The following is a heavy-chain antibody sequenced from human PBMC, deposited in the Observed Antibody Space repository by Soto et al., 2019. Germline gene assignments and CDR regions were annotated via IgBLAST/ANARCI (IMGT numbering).Heavy chain of an antibody. CDR2: ISHRGAT. CDR1: EGYIGSGNYF. CDR3: VRYEYDSSGQCDEH. D-gene: IGHD3-22*01. V-gene: IGHV4-39*06. Sequence: PSETLSLTCNVTEGYIGSGNYFWSWIRQPPGKGLEWIGSISHRGATSYTPSLKSRAIISLDTSNNQFTLRLTSVTVADTATYYCVRYEYDSSGQCDEHWGQGTLVTVSS. J-gene: IGHJ4*02.